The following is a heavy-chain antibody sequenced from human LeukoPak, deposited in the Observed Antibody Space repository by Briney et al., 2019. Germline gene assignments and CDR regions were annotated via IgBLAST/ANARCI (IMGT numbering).Heavy chain of an antibody. CDR1: GGSISSSSYY. D-gene: IGHD3-3*01. Sequence: SETLFLTCTVSGGSISSSSYYWGWIRQPPGKGLEWIGSIYYSGSTYYNPSLKSRVTISVDTSKNQFSLKLSSVTAADTAVYYCLARGLRFLEGGFWGQGTMVTVSS. CDR2: IYYSGST. CDR3: LARGLRFLEGGF. V-gene: IGHV4-39*01. J-gene: IGHJ3*01.